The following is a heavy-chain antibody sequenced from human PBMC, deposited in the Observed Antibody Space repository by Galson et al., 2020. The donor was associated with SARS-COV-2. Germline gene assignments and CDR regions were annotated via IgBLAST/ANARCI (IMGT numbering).Heavy chain of an antibody. CDR1: GDSISRSSYY. D-gene: IGHD3-16*01. J-gene: IGHJ3*01. V-gene: IGHV4-39*01. Sequence: SETLSLTCTVSGDSISRSSYYWGWIRQPPGKGLEYIGSIHRSGSSNYNPSLKSRVTISVDTSRSQSSLKLNSLTAADTAVYYFARPGLGHSYAMGDTWGQRAMVAVSS. CDR2: IHRSGSS. CDR3: ARPGLGHSYAMGDT.